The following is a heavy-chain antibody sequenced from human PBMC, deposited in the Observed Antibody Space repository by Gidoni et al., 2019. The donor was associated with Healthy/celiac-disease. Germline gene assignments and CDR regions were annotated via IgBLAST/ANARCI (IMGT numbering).Heavy chain of an antibody. CDR3: AREVSSGWPSRGWYFDL. J-gene: IGHJ2*01. CDR1: GGSFSGYY. CDR2: INHSGST. Sequence: QVQLQQWGAGLLKPSETLSLTCAVYGGSFSGYYWSWIRQPPGKGLEWIGEINHSGSTNYNPSLKSRVTISVDTSKNQFSLKLSSVTAADTAVYYCAREVSSGWPSRGWYFDLWGRGTLVTVSS. D-gene: IGHD6-19*01. V-gene: IGHV4-34*01.